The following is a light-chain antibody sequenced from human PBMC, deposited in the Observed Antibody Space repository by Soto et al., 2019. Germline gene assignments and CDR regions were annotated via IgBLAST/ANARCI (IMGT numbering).Light chain of an antibody. CDR2: NAS. Sequence: DIQMTQSPSSLSASVGDRVTITCQASQDISNYLNWYQQKPGKAPKLLIYNASNLETGVPSRFSGSGSRTYFTFTSSSLQPEDTATYYCQHYDNPPLTFGGGTKVEIK. J-gene: IGKJ4*01. CDR3: QHYDNPPLT. V-gene: IGKV1-33*01. CDR1: QDISNY.